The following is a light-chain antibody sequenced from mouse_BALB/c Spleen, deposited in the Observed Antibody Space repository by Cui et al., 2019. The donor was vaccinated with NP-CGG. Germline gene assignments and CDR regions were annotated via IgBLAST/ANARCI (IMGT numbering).Light chain of an antibody. V-gene: IGLV1*01. J-gene: IGLJ1*01. CDR1: TGSVTTSNY. CDR3: ALWYSNHWV. CDR2: GTN. Sequence: QAVVTQQSPLTTSPGETVTLTCRSSTGSVTTSNYANWVQEKPDHFFTGLIGGTNNRAPGVPARFSGSLIGEKAALTITGAQTEDEAIYFCALWYSNHWVFGGGTKLTVL.